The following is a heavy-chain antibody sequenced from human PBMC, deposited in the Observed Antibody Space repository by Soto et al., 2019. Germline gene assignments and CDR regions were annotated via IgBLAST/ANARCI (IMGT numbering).Heavy chain of an antibody. V-gene: IGHV3-53*01. CDR1: GLTISGRKY. CDR2: LYDVDGS. D-gene: IGHD1-1*01. CDR3: ATWHEREHAFDV. J-gene: IGHJ3*01. Sequence: DVQLVESGGGLIQPGESLRLSCAAFGLTISGRKYVAWVRQAPGKGLEWVSALYDVDGSFYADSVTGRFTTSSDSSKTTVYLQMNDLRPDDTAVYYCATWHEREHAFDVWGQGTTVTISS.